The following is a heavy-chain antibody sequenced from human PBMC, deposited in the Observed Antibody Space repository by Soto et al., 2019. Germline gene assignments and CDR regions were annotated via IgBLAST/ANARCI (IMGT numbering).Heavy chain of an antibody. CDR3: ARDGGVAVAVDASDI. D-gene: IGHD6-19*01. J-gene: IGHJ3*02. V-gene: IGHV3-20*04. Sequence: EVQLVESGGGVVRPGGSLRLSCAASGFTFEDHGMTWVRQVPGKGLEWVAEINWSGSSTSYAHSVKGRFTISRDNAKNALYLQMNSLRAEDTALYFCARDGGVAVAVDASDIWGQGTTVTVPS. CDR2: INWSGSST. CDR1: GFTFEDHG.